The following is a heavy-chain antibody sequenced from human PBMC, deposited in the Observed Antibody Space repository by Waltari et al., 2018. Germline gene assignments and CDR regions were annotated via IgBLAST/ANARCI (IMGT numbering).Heavy chain of an antibody. J-gene: IGHJ4*02. CDR3: ARGDYYDSSGYFDY. CDR1: GFTVSSNY. V-gene: IGHV3-53*01. D-gene: IGHD3-22*01. CDR2: IYSGGST. Sequence: EVQLVESGGGLIQPGGSLRLSCAASGFTVSSNYMRWVRQAPGKGLEWVSVIYSGGSTYYADSVKGRFTISRDNSKNTLYLQMNSLRAEDTAVYYCARGDYYDSSGYFDYWGQGTLVTVSS.